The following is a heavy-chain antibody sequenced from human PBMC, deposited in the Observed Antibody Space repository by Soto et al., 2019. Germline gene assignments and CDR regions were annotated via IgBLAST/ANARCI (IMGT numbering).Heavy chain of an antibody. V-gene: IGHV4-30-4*01. CDR1: GGSISSGNYY. D-gene: IGHD2-15*01. CDR3: ATMGTPATGLYFFDY. J-gene: IGHJ4*02. Sequence: QVQLQESGPGLVKPSQTLSLTCTVSGGSISSGNYYWSWIRQPPGKGLGWIGFISYSGSTYYSTSLKSRVTISVDTSTSQFSLNLSFVTAADTAVYYCATMGTPATGLYFFDYWGQGSLVTVSS. CDR2: ISYSGST.